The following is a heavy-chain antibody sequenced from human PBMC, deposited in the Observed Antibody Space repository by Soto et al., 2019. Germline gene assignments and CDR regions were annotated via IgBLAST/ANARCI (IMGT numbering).Heavy chain of an antibody. V-gene: IGHV1-69*12. CDR2: IIPIFGTA. D-gene: IGHD3-22*01. CDR1: GGTFSSYA. Sequence: QVQLVQSGAEVKKPGSSVKVSCKASGGTFSSYAISWVRQAPGQGLEWMGGIIPIFGTANYAQEFQGRVTITADESTSTAYMELSSLRSEDTAVYYCARWGYDSSGYRLDYWGQGTLVTVSS. CDR3: ARWGYDSSGYRLDY. J-gene: IGHJ4*02.